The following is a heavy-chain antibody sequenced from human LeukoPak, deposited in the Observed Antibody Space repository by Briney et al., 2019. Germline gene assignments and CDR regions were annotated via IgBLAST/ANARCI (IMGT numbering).Heavy chain of an antibody. CDR1: GFTFSNYW. Sequence: GGSLRLSCAASGFTFSNYWMHWVRHAPGKGLVWVARINSDGSTTNYADSVKGRFTISRDNAKNTLYLRMNSLRAEDTAVYYCARLTPPFDYWGQGTLVTVSS. CDR3: ARLTPPFDY. CDR2: INSDGSTT. V-gene: IGHV3-74*01. J-gene: IGHJ4*02. D-gene: IGHD3-16*01.